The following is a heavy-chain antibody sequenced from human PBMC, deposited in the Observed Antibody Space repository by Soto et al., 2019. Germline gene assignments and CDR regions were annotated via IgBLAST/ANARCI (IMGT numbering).Heavy chain of an antibody. D-gene: IGHD3-3*01. CDR3: ARRRWTIFGVVIFDY. CDR2: IYYRGIA. Sequence: LPETLSLTCSVSDDSINSDKYYWGWIRQPPGKGLEWIGSIYYRGIAYYNPSLQTRVTISLDKSKNQFSLKLNSVTAADTAVYYCARRRWTIFGVVIFDYWGQGTLVTVSS. J-gene: IGHJ4*02. CDR1: DDSINSDKYY. V-gene: IGHV4-39*01.